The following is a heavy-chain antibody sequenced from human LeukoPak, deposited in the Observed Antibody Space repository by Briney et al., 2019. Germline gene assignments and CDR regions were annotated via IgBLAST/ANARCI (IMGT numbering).Heavy chain of an antibody. D-gene: IGHD3-10*01. CDR1: VYTFTSYD. J-gene: IGHJ5*02. V-gene: IGHV1-8*03. Sequence: ASVKVSCKASVYTFTSYDINWVRQATGQGLEWMGWMNPNSGNTGYAQKFQGRVTITRNTSISTAYMELSSLRSEDTAVYYCARVSLRYYGYLDFDPWGQGTLVTVSS. CDR2: MNPNSGNT. CDR3: ARVSLRYYGYLDFDP.